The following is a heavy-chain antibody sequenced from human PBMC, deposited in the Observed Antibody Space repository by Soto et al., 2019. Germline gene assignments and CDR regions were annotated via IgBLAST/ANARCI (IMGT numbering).Heavy chain of an antibody. V-gene: IGHV3-30-3*01. CDR1: GFAFNSYV. D-gene: IGHD1-26*01. J-gene: IGHJ4*02. CDR3: ARDRAVDY. CDR2: ISYDGTNT. Sequence: QVQLVESGGGVVQPGRSLRLSCAASGFAFNSYVMHWGRQAPGKGLQWVAIISYDGTNTYYADSVRGRFTISRDNSKNTLYLQMNSLRADDTAVYCARDRAVDYWGQGTLVTVSS.